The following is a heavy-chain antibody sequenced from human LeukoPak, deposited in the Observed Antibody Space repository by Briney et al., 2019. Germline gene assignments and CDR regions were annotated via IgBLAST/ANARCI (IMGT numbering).Heavy chain of an antibody. J-gene: IGHJ4*02. Sequence: GESLRISCKGSGYSFTSYWISWVRQMPGKGLEWMGRIDPSDSYTNYSPSLQGHVTISADKSISTAYLQWSSLKASDTAMYYCAIGASHRVNSSGLLWGQGTLVTVSS. V-gene: IGHV5-10-1*01. CDR3: AIGASHRVNSSGLL. CDR2: IDPSDSYT. CDR1: GYSFTSYW. D-gene: IGHD6-19*01.